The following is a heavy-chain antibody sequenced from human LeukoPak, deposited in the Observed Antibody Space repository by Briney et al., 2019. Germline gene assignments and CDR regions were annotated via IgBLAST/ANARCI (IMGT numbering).Heavy chain of an antibody. CDR2: IYYSGST. Sequence: SETLSLTCTVSGGSISSSSYYWGWIRQPPGKGLEWIGSIYYSGSTYYNPSLKTRVTISIDTSKDQFSLKLSSVTAADTAVYYCARDDFWSGYPGPDWGQGTLVTVSS. J-gene: IGHJ4*02. D-gene: IGHD3-3*01. CDR3: ARDDFWSGYPGPD. CDR1: GGSISSSSYY. V-gene: IGHV4-39*01.